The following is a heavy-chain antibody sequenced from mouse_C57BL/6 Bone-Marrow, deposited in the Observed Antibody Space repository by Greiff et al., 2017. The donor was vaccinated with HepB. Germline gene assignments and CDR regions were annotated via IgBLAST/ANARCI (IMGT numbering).Heavy chain of an antibody. D-gene: IGHD1-1*01. CDR3: AKRDYYGSIRYWYFDV. CDR1: GYTFTSYT. V-gene: IGHV1-4*01. CDR2: INPSSGYT. J-gene: IGHJ1*03. Sequence: QVQLQQSGAELARPGASVKMSCKASGYTFTSYTMHWVKQRPGQGLEWIGYINPSSGYTKYNQKFKDKATLTADKSSSTAYMQLSSLTSEDSAVNYCAKRDYYGSIRYWYFDVWGTGTTVTVSS.